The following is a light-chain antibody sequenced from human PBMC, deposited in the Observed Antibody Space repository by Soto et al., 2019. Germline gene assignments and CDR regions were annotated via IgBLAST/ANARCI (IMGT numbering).Light chain of an antibody. CDR1: GDLQRSHGYSY. CDR2: LGS. CDR3: MQVLQTPYS. V-gene: IGKV2-28*01. Sequence: DIVMTQSPLSLPVIPGEPASISCRSSGDLQRSHGYSYLDWYLQKPGQSPQLLSYLGSNRASGVPDRLSGSGSGTDFTLKISRVEAEDVGVYYCMQVLQTPYSFGQGTRLEIK. J-gene: IGKJ2*03.